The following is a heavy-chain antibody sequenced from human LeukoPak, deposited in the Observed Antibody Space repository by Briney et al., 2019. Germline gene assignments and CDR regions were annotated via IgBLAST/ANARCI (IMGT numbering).Heavy chain of an antibody. CDR1: GFTFSSYW. Sequence: PGRSLRLSCAASGFTFSSYWMHWVRQAPGKGLVWVSRINSDGSSTSYADSVKGRFTISRDNAKNTLYLQMNSLRAEDTAVYYCARVSDILTGYPVDYWGQGTLVTVSS. D-gene: IGHD3-9*01. CDR3: ARVSDILTGYPVDY. V-gene: IGHV3-74*01. CDR2: INSDGSST. J-gene: IGHJ4*02.